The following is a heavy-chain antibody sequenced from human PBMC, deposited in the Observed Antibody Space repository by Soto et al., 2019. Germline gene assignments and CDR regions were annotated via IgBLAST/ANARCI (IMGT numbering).Heavy chain of an antibody. CDR2: ISGSGFKK. CDR3: AKNQGVELVPLATVDWFDP. CDR1: GFICENFG. J-gene: IGHJ5*02. D-gene: IGHD1-26*01. Sequence: XGSLRLSSSAAGFICENFGMSWVRQAPGKELEWISSISGSGFKKYYADSVKGRFTISRDNSKSTVYLELNNLSAEDTAVYHCAKNQGVELVPLATVDWFDPWGQGSVVTVSS. V-gene: IGHV3-23*01.